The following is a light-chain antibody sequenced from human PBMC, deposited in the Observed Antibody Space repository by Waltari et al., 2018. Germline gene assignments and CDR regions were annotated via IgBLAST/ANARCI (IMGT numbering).Light chain of an antibody. V-gene: IGLV2-14*01. Sequence: QSALTQPASVSGSPGQSITIPCTGTSSDVGGYNYVSRYQQHPGKAPKLMIYEVSNRPSGVSNRFSGSKSGNTASLTISGLQAEDEPDYYCSSYTSSSSYVLFGGGTKLTVL. CDR3: SSYTSSSSYVL. CDR2: EVS. J-gene: IGLJ2*01. CDR1: SSDVGGYNY.